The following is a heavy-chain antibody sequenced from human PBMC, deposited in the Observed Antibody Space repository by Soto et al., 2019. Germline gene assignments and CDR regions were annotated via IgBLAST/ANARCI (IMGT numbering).Heavy chain of an antibody. Sequence: SETLSLTCTVSGGSVSSGSYYWSWIRQPPGKGLEWIGYIYYSGSTNYNPSLKSRVTISVDTSKNQFSLKLSSVTAADTAVYYSARGTNTMIVSWLDPSGQGTLVTVYS. D-gene: IGHD3-22*01. CDR3: ARGTNTMIVSWLDP. J-gene: IGHJ5*02. CDR1: GGSVSSGSYY. CDR2: IYYSGST. V-gene: IGHV4-61*01.